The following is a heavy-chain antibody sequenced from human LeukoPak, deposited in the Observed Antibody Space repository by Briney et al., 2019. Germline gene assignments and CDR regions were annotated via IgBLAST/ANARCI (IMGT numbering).Heavy chain of an antibody. CDR2: ISGYNGNT. J-gene: IGHJ4*02. D-gene: IGHD5-24*01. Sequence: GASVKVSCKASGYTFTSYGISWVRQAPGQGLEWMGWISGYNGNTNYAQNLQGRVTMTTDTSTSTAYMELRSLRSDDTAVYYCARAVEMATTPVPYYFDYWGQGTLVTVSS. CDR3: ARAVEMATTPVPYYFDY. CDR1: GYTFTSYG. V-gene: IGHV1-18*01.